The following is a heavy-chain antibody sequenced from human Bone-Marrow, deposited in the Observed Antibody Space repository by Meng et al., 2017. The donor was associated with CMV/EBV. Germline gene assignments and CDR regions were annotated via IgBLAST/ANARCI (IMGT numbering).Heavy chain of an antibody. CDR3: ARAVGSRGAGSTLDY. CDR2: INPNSGDT. D-gene: IGHD1-26*01. V-gene: IGHV1-2*02. J-gene: IGHJ4*02. Sequence: QVQLVQSGAEVKKPGXSVNFSCKASGYTFTGYYMHWVRQAPGQGLEWMGWINPNSGDTNYAQKFQGRVTMTRDTSITTAYMELSRLRSDDTAVYFCARAVGSRGAGSTLDYWGQGTLVTVSS. CDR1: GYTFTGYY.